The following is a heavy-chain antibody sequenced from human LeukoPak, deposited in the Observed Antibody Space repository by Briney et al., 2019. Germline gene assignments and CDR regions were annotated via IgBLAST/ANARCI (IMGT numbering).Heavy chain of an antibody. D-gene: IGHD6-13*01. J-gene: IGHJ4*02. CDR3: ARRGYSSSWCSFDY. CDR1: GFTFSSYN. CDR2: ISSSSSTI. Sequence: GGSLRLSCAASGFTFSSYNMNWVRQAPGKGLEWVSYISSSSSTIYYADSVKGRFTISRDNAKNSLYLQMNSLRDEDTAVYYCARRGYSSSWCSFDYWGQGTLVTVSS. V-gene: IGHV3-48*02.